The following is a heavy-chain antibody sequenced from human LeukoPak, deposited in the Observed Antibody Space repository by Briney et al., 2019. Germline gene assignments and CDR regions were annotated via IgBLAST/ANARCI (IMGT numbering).Heavy chain of an antibody. CDR2: INHSGST. J-gene: IGHJ4*02. D-gene: IGHD5-18*01. CDR3: ARGWIQPWPFDY. CDR1: GGSFSGYY. Sequence: SETLSLTCAVYGGSFSGYYWSWIRQPPGKGLEWIGEINHSGSTNYNPSLKSRVTISVDTSKNQFSLKLSSVTAADTAVYYCARGWIQPWPFDYWGQGTLVTVSS. V-gene: IGHV4-34*01.